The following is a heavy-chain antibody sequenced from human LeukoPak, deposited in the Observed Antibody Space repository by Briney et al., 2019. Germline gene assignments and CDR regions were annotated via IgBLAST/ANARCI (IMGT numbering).Heavy chain of an antibody. V-gene: IGHV4-34*01. CDR2: INHSGST. Sequence: PSETLSLTCAVYGGSFSGYYWSWICQPPGKGLEWIGEINHSGSTNYNPSLKGRVTISVDTSKNQFSLKLSSVTAADTAVYYCARFPLRYCSGGSCYSPYYYYGMDVWGQGTTVTVSS. CDR3: ARFPLRYCSGGSCYSPYYYYGMDV. CDR1: GGSFSGYY. D-gene: IGHD2-15*01. J-gene: IGHJ6*02.